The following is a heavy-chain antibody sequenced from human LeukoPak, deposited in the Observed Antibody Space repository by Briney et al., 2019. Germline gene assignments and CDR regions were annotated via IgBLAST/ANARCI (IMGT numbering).Heavy chain of an antibody. V-gene: IGHV4-34*01. CDR1: GGSFSGYY. CDR2: INHSGST. D-gene: IGHD2-2*01. CDR3: ARVVVPEWYFDL. J-gene: IGHJ2*01. Sequence: PSETLSLTCAVYGGSFSGYYWSWIRQPPGKGLEWIGEINHSGSTNYNPSLKSRVTISVDTSKNQFSLKLSSVTAADTAVYYCARVVVPEWYFDLWGRGTLVTVSS.